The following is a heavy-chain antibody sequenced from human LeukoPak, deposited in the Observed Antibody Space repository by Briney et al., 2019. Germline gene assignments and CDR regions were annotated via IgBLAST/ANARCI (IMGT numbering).Heavy chain of an antibody. Sequence: GGSLRLSCAASGFTFSSYGMNWVRQAPGKGLEWVSYISSSSSTIYYADSVKGRFTISRDNAKNSLYLQMNSLRAEDTAVYYCARNPYGSGSHNFDFWGQGTLVNVSS. V-gene: IGHV3-48*01. J-gene: IGHJ4*02. CDR2: ISSSSSTI. D-gene: IGHD3-10*01. CDR1: GFTFSSYG. CDR3: ARNPYGSGSHNFDF.